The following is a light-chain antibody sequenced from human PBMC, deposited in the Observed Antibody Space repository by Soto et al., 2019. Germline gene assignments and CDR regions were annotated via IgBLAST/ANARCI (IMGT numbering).Light chain of an antibody. CDR2: GAS. CDR3: QHYNDWPPYT. Sequence: EIVMTQSPATLSVSPGERATLSCRASQTVNSNLAWYQKKPGQAPRLLIYGASTRAPGIPARFSGSGSGTEFTLTISSLQSEDFAVYYCQHYNDWPPYTFCQGTKLEIK. CDR1: QTVNSN. J-gene: IGKJ2*01. V-gene: IGKV3D-15*01.